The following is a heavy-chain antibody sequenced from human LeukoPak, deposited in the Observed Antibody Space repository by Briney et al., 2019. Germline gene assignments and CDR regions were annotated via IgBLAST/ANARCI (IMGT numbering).Heavy chain of an antibody. CDR2: ISGSGGST. CDR1: GFTFSSYA. Sequence: GGSLRLSCAASGFTFSSYAMSWVRQAPGKGLEWVSVISGSGGSTYYADSVKGRFTVSRDNSKNTLYLQMNSLRAEDTAVYYCARDRPFCSGGSCYSYFDYWGQGTLVTVSS. J-gene: IGHJ4*02. CDR3: ARDRPFCSGGSCYSYFDY. V-gene: IGHV3-23*01. D-gene: IGHD2-15*01.